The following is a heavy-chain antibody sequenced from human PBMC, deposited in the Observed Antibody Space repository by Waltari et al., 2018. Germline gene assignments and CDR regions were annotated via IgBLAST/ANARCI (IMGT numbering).Heavy chain of an antibody. Sequence: EVQLVESGGGLVKPGGSLRLSCAASGFTFSNAWMSWVRQAPGKGLEWVGRIKRKTDGGTTDYAAPVKGRFTISRDDSKNTLYLQMNSLKTEDTAVYYCTTVAYDYGDYYDYWGQGTLVTVSS. CDR3: TTVAYDYGDYYDY. D-gene: IGHD4-17*01. V-gene: IGHV3-15*01. J-gene: IGHJ4*02. CDR1: GFTFSNAW. CDR2: IKRKTDGGTT.